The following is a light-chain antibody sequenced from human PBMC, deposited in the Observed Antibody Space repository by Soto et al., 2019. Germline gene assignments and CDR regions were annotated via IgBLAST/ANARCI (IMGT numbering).Light chain of an antibody. CDR3: QKYNSAPWT. CDR1: QGISKY. V-gene: IGKV1-27*01. CDR2: AAS. J-gene: IGKJ1*01. Sequence: EIQMTQSPSSLSESVGDRVTITCRASQGISKYLGWYQQKPGKVPELLIYAASTLQSGVPSRFSGSGSGTDFTLTISSLQPEDVATYYCQKYNSAPWTVGQGNKVDIK.